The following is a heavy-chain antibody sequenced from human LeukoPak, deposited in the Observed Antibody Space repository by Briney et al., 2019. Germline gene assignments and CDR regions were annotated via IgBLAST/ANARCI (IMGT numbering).Heavy chain of an antibody. CDR1: GFSFSNYA. CDR2: ISGSGGST. V-gene: IGHV3-23*01. Sequence: GGSLRLSCAASGFSFSNYAMNWVRQAPGRGLEWVSAISGSGGSTYYADSVKGRFTISRDNSKNTLYLQMNSLRAEDTAVYYCAKATVPDYWGQGTLVTVSS. CDR3: AKATVPDY. J-gene: IGHJ4*02. D-gene: IGHD6-6*01.